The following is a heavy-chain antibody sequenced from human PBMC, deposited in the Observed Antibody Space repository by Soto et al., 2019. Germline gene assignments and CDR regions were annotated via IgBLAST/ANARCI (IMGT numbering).Heavy chain of an antibody. CDR2: IIPIFGTA. Sequence: SVKVSCKASGGTFISYAISWVRQAPGQGLEWMGGIIPIFGTANYAQKFQGRVTITADESTSTAYMELSSLRSEDTAVYYCARPPQEITMLVVFITTGFDYWGQGTLFTVSS. V-gene: IGHV1-69*13. CDR3: ARPPQEITMLVVFITTGFDY. D-gene: IGHD3-22*01. J-gene: IGHJ4*02. CDR1: GGTFISYA.